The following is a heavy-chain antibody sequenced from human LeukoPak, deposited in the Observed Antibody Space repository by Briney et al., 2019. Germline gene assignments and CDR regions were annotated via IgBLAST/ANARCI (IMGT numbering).Heavy chain of an antibody. CDR1: GGTFSSYA. CDR3: ARIRSDSSGYYYQGDFDY. Sequence: ASVKVSCKASGGTFSSYAISWVRQAPGQGLEWMGGIIPIFGTANYAQKFQGRVTITADESTSTAYMELSSLRSEDTAVYYCARIRSDSSGYYYQGDFDYWGQGTLVTVSS. J-gene: IGHJ4*02. D-gene: IGHD3-22*01. V-gene: IGHV1-69*13. CDR2: IIPIFGTA.